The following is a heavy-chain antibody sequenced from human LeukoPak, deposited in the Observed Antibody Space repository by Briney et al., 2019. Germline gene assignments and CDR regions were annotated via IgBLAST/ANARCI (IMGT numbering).Heavy chain of an antibody. CDR1: GFTVSSNY. J-gene: IGHJ4*02. D-gene: IGHD6-13*01. V-gene: IGHV3-66*01. Sequence: GGSLRLSCAASGFTVSSNYMSWVRQAPGKGLEWVSVIYSGGSTYYADSVKGRFTISRDNSKNTLYLQMNSLRAEDTAVYYCARYSSSWAFDYWGQGTLVTVPS. CDR2: IYSGGST. CDR3: ARYSSSWAFDY.